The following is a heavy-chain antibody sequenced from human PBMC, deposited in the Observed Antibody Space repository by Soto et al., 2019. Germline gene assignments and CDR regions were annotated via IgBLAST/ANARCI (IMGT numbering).Heavy chain of an antibody. V-gene: IGHV4-59*01. Sequence: LSLTCTVSGGSISSYYWSWIRQPPGKGLEWIGYIYYSGSTNYNPSLKSRVTISVDTSKNQFSLKLSSVTAADTAVYYCARSLSSYGGKNFDYWGQGTLVTVSS. CDR1: GGSISSYY. CDR2: IYYSGST. D-gene: IGHD5-18*01. J-gene: IGHJ4*02. CDR3: ARSLSSYGGKNFDY.